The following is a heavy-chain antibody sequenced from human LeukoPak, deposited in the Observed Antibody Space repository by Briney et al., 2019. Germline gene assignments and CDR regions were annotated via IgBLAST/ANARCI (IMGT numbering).Heavy chain of an antibody. V-gene: IGHV3-30*18. Sequence: PGGSLRLSCAASGFTFSSYGMHWVRQAPGKGLEWVAVISYDGSNKYYADSVKGRFTISRDNSKNTLYLQMNSLRAEDTAVYYCAKDSSGYYKDYWGQGTLVTVSS. J-gene: IGHJ4*02. D-gene: IGHD3-22*01. CDR1: GFTFSSYG. CDR2: ISYDGSNK. CDR3: AKDSSGYYKDY.